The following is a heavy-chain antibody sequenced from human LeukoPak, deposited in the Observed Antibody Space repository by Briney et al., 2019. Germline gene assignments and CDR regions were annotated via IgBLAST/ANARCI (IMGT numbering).Heavy chain of an antibody. D-gene: IGHD3-3*01. J-gene: IGHJ6*02. CDR2: ITSSGSSI. CDR1: VFTFSDYY. CDR3: ARAGYYDFWSGYYGMDV. V-gene: IGHV3-11*01. Sequence: GGSLRLSCAASVFTFSDYYMSWIRQAPGKGLEWVSYITSSGSSIYYADSVKGRFTISRDNAKNSLHLQMNSLRAEDTAVYYCARAGYYDFWSGYYGMDVWGQGTTVTVSS.